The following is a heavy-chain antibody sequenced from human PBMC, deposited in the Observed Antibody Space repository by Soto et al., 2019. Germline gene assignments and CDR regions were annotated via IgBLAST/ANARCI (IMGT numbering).Heavy chain of an antibody. V-gene: IGHV4-39*01. CDR2: ISYSGST. Sequence: PSETLSLTCSVSGGSISSSGYYWGWIRQPPGKGLEWIGSISYSGSTYDNPSLKSRVTISVDTSKNQFSLKLSSVTAADTAVYYCARRGGYKYGYNYRGRGTLVTVSS. CDR3: ARRGGYKYGYNY. J-gene: IGHJ4*02. D-gene: IGHD5-18*01. CDR1: GGSISSSGYY.